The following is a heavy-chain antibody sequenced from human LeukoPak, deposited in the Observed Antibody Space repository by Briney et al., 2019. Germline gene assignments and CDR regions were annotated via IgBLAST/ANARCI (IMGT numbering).Heavy chain of an antibody. V-gene: IGHV3-48*03. CDR1: GFTLTSYE. CDR3: ARGPYSSNWYVDY. Sequence: AGGSLRLSCAASGFTLTSYEMNWVRLAPGKGLEWISYISRTGNNIYYADSVKGRLTVSRDSAKNSLYLQMNSVRAEDTAVYYCARGPYSSNWYVDYWGQGTLVTVAS. D-gene: IGHD6-13*01. CDR2: ISRTGNNI. J-gene: IGHJ4*02.